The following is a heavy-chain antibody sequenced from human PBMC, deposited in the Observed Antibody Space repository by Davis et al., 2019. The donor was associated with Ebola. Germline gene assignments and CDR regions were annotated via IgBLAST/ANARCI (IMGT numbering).Heavy chain of an antibody. D-gene: IGHD3-16*02. J-gene: IGHJ3*02. Sequence: GSLRLSCAVYGGSFSGYYWSWIRQPPGKGLEWIGEINHSGSTNYNPSLKSRVTISVDTSKNQFSLKLSSVTAADTAVYYCARAPRYYDYIWGSYRYAARAFDIWGQGTMVTVSS. V-gene: IGHV4-34*01. CDR3: ARAPRYYDYIWGSYRYAARAFDI. CDR2: INHSGST. CDR1: GGSFSGYY.